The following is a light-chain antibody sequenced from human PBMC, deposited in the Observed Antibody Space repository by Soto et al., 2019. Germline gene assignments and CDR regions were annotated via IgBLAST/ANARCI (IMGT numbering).Light chain of an antibody. V-gene: IGLV4-69*01. CDR1: SGHITHA. J-gene: IGLJ3*02. Sequence: QPVLTQMSSASASLGASVKLTCTLNSGHITHAIAWHQQQPEKGPRYLMKLNTDGSHSKGDGIPDRFSGSTSGAEYYLTISSLQSEDEADYYCQTWGTGIWVFGGGTKLTVL. CDR2: LNTDGSH. CDR3: QTWGTGIWV.